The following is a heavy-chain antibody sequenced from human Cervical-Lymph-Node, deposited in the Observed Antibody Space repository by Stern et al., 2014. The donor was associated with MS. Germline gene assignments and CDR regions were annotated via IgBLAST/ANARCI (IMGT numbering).Heavy chain of an antibody. J-gene: IGHJ4*02. CDR2: IYYSWSP. CDR1: GDSLTSSSYY. CDR3: ARSFPHYDILAGNRDINFDS. Sequence: QLQLQESGPGLVKPSETLSLTCTVAGDSLTSSSYYWGWIRQPPGKGLEWIGTIYYSWSPFYTPSLKRRAPMSVDPPKTQFPLTLSSVTAADTAVYYCARSFPHYDILAGNRDINFDSWGQGTLVTVSS. V-gene: IGHV4-39*01. D-gene: IGHD3-9*01.